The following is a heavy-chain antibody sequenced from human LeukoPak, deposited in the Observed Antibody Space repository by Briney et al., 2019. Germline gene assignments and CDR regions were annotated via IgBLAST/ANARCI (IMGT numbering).Heavy chain of an antibody. V-gene: IGHV4-34*01. CDR1: GGSFSGYY. CDR2: INHSGST. J-gene: IGHJ4*02. Sequence: SETLSLTCAVYGGSFSGYYWSWIRQPPGKGLEWIGEINHSGSTNYNPSLKRRVTISVDTSKNQFSLKLSSVTAADTAVYYCAESSGSSVFDYWGQGTLVTVSS. D-gene: IGHD3-10*01. CDR3: AESSGSSVFDY.